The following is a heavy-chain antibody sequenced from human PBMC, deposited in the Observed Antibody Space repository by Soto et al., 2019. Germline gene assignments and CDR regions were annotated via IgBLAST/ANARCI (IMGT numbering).Heavy chain of an antibody. CDR2: ISGSGGST. D-gene: IGHD2-2*01. Sequence: GGSLRLSCAASGFTFSSYAMSWVRQAPGKGLEWVSAISGSGGSTYYADSVKGRFTISRDNSKNTLYLQMNSLRAEDTAVYYCAKDRNGRPAAMFGAVDYWGQGTLVTVSS. CDR3: AKDRNGRPAAMFGAVDY. CDR1: GFTFSSYA. V-gene: IGHV3-23*01. J-gene: IGHJ4*02.